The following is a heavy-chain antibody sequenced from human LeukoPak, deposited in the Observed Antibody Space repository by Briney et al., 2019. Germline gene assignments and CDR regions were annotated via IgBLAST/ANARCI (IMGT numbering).Heavy chain of an antibody. Sequence: GGSLRLSCAASGFTFSNVWMSWVRQAPGKGLEWLGRIRSKTDGGTTDYAAPVKDRVTISRDDSKNTLFLQINSLKIEDTAVYSCTTYVLVSGTRHFDSWGQGALVIVSS. CDR2: IRSKTDGGTT. V-gene: IGHV3-15*01. J-gene: IGHJ4*02. CDR3: TTYVLVSGTRHFDS. D-gene: IGHD5/OR15-5a*01. CDR1: GFTFSNVW.